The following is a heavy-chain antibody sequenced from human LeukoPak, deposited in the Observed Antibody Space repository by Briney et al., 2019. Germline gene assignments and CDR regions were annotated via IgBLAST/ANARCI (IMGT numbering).Heavy chain of an antibody. Sequence: GGSLRLSCAGPGFTFRGYYMGWIPQAPGKGLEWVSYISGSSSNTKYADSVKGRFTISRDNAKNSLYLQMNSLRAEDTAMYYCVRDSAHVVVVQPAFPPILDNWLSAWDQGTLVTVSS. CDR1: GFTFRGYY. CDR3: VRDSAHVVVVQPAFPPILDNWLSA. D-gene: IGHD2-2*01. V-gene: IGHV3-11*05. J-gene: IGHJ5*02. CDR2: ISGSSSNT.